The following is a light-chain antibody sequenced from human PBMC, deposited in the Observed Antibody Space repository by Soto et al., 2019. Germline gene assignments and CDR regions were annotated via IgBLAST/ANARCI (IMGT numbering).Light chain of an antibody. CDR3: QVWDSSGDHPSWV. J-gene: IGLJ1*01. CDR1: NIGSKN. V-gene: IGLV3-21*02. CDR2: DDT. Sequence: SYELTQPPSGSVAPGQTARIACGGNNIGSKNVQWYQQKPGQSPVLVVYDDTDRPSGIPERISGSNSVNTATLTISRVEAGDEADYYCQVWDSSGDHPSWVFGTGTKLTVL.